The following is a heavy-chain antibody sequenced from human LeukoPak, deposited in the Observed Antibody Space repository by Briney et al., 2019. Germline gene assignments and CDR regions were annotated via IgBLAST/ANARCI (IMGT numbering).Heavy chain of an antibody. CDR1: GYTLTELS. V-gene: IGHV1-24*01. Sequence: ASVKVSCKVSGYTLTELSMHWVRQAPGKGVEWMGGFDPEDGETIYAQKFQGRVTMTEDTSTDTAYMELSSLRSEDTAVYYCATYIRGGYYDFWTSELDIWGQGTMVTVSS. CDR3: ATYIRGGYYDFWTSELDI. J-gene: IGHJ3*02. D-gene: IGHD3-3*01. CDR2: FDPEDGET.